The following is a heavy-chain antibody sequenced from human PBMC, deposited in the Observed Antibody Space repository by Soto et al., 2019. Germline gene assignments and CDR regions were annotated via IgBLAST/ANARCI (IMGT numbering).Heavy chain of an antibody. Sequence: QVQLVESGGGLVKPGGSLRLSCAASGFTFSDYYMSWIRQAPGKGLEWVSYISSSSSYTNYADSVKGRFTISRDNAKNSLYMQMKGLRAEDTAVYYCARLMEYCSSTSCRDYWGQGTLVTVSS. CDR3: ARLMEYCSSTSCRDY. J-gene: IGHJ4*02. D-gene: IGHD2-2*01. CDR2: ISSSSSYT. V-gene: IGHV3-11*06. CDR1: GFTFSDYY.